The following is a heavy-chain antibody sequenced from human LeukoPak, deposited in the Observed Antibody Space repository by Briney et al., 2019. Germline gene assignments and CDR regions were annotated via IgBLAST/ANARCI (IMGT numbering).Heavy chain of an antibody. CDR1: GFTFSSYW. CDR2: ITSTGRYI. Sequence: GGSLRLSCAASGFTFSSYWMSWVRQAPGKGLEWVSSITSTGRYIFYADSLKGRFTISRDNAKNSLYLQMNSLRAEDTAVYHCARGKYSSSSSGFDYWGQGTLVTVSS. D-gene: IGHD6-6*01. CDR3: ARGKYSSSSSGFDY. J-gene: IGHJ4*02. V-gene: IGHV3-21*01.